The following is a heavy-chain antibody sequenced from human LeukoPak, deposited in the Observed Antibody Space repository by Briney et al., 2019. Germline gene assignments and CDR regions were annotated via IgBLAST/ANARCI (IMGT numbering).Heavy chain of an antibody. D-gene: IGHD6-19*01. CDR3: AKVQWLQTYYFDY. CDR1: GFTFSSYA. J-gene: IGHJ4*02. Sequence: GGSLRLSCAASGFTFSSYAMSWVRQAPGKGLEWVSATSGSGGSTYYADSVKGRFTISRDNSKNTLYLQMNSLRAEDTAVYYCAKVQWLQTYYFDYWGQGTLVTVSS. CDR2: TSGSGGST. V-gene: IGHV3-23*01.